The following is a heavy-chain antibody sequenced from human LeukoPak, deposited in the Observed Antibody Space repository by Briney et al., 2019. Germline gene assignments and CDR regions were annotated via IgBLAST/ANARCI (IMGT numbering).Heavy chain of an antibody. CDR2: ISYDGSNK. D-gene: IGHD6-13*01. J-gene: IGHJ6*02. Sequence: PRGYLTLSCAASGFIFNIYGRHWVRPAPGKGLQWVAEISYDGSNKYYEDSVKGRFTISSDNSKNTLFLPMNSLRGEHTAVCYCAKDPARSSPYYYYGMDVWGQGTTVTVSS. CDR3: AKDPARSSPYYYYGMDV. CDR1: GFIFNIYG. V-gene: IGHV3-30*18.